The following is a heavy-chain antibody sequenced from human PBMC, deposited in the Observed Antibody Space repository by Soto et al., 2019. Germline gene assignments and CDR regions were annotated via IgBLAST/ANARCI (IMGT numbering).Heavy chain of an antibody. CDR2: ISGSGGST. CDR1: GFTFSSYA. CDR3: AKDNDYGDYTSWFDL. Sequence: VQLLESGGGLVQPGGSLRLSCAASGFTFSSYAMSWVRQAPGKGLEWVSAISGSGGSTYYADSVKGRFTIARDNSKNTLYLQMNSLRAEDTAVYYCAKDNDYGDYTSWFDLWGQGTLVTVSS. J-gene: IGHJ5*02. D-gene: IGHD4-17*01. V-gene: IGHV3-23*01.